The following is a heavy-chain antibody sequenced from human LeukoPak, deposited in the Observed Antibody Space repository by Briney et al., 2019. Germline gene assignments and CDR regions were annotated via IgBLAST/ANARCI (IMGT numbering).Heavy chain of an antibody. J-gene: IGHJ4*02. D-gene: IGHD6-19*01. CDR3: ARDRTTQYSSGWYLV. CDR1: GYTFTGYY. V-gene: IGHV1-2*02. CDR2: INPNSGGT. Sequence: GASVKVSCKASGYTFTGYYMHWVRQAPGQGLEWMGWINPNSGGTNYAQKFQGRVTMTRDTSISTAYMELSRLRSDDTAVYYCARDRTTQYSSGWYLVWGQGTLVTVSS.